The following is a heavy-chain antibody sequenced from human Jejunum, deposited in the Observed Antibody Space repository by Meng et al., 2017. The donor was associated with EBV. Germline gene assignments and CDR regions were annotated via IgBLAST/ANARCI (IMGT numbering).Heavy chain of an antibody. V-gene: IGHV1-18*04. D-gene: IGHD3-10*01. Sequence: QRGQSGTEVKKSGASVKVSCKASGYTFTMYGISWVRQAPGQGLEWMGWISASNGDTNYAQKFQGRFTMYTETSTNTAYMELGSLRSDDTAVYYCARYGSGSSALDPWGQGTLVTVSS. CDR2: ISASNGDT. J-gene: IGHJ5*02. CDR1: GYTFTMYG. CDR3: ARYGSGSSALDP.